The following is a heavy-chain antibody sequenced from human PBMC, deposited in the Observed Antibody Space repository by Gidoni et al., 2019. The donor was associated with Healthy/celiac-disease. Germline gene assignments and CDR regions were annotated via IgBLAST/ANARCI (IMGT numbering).Heavy chain of an antibody. CDR2: IKSKTDGGTT. Sequence: EVQLVESGGGLVKPGGSLRLSCAASGFTFSNAWMSWVRQAPGKGLEWVGRIKSKTDGGTTDYAAPVKGRFTISRDDSKNTLYLQMNSLKTEDTAVYYCTTKDYSNYPFDYWGQGTLVTVSS. J-gene: IGHJ4*02. CDR1: GFTFSNAW. V-gene: IGHV3-15*01. CDR3: TTKDYSNYPFDY. D-gene: IGHD4-4*01.